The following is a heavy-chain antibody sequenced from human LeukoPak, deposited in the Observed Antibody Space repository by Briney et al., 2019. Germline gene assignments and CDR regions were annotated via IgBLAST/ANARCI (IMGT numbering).Heavy chain of an antibody. CDR2: ISGSGGST. Sequence: PGGSLRLSCAASGFTFSSYAMSWVRQAPGKGLEWASAISGSGGSTYYADSVKGRFTISRDNSKNTLYLQMNSLRAEDTAVYYCAKGPLATVVIPDAFDIWGQGTMVTVSS. J-gene: IGHJ3*02. CDR3: AKGPLATVVIPDAFDI. CDR1: GFTFSSYA. D-gene: IGHD4-23*01. V-gene: IGHV3-23*01.